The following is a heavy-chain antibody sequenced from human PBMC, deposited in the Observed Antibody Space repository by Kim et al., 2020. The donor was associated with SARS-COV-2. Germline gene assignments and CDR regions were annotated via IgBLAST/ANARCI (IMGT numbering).Heavy chain of an antibody. Sequence: GESLKISCKASGYTFTTYWIAWVRLMPGKGLEWMGIIYPGDSDTRYSPSFQGQVTISVDRSIDTADLQWNTLKASDTAMYYCTRGLHCATWYSPLQYYFDLWVQGTLVTVSS. V-gene: IGHV5-51*01. CDR1: GYTFTTYW. D-gene: IGHD2-15*01. CDR3: TRGLHCATWYSPLQYYFDL. CDR2: IYPGDSDT. J-gene: IGHJ4*02.